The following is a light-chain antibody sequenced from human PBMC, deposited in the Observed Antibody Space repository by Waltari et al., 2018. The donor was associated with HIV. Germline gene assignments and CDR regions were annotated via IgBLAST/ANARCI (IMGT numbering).Light chain of an antibody. CDR2: TAS. CDR3: QQSHSNPRA. J-gene: IGKJ1*01. V-gene: IGKV1-39*01. CDR1: QSINNF. Sequence: DIQMTQSPSSLSASVGDRVTITCRASQSINNFLNWYQQKQGKAPKLLIYTASGLQSGVPSMFSGSGSGTDFTLTISNLQPEDSATYYCQQSHSNPRAFGQGTKVEIK.